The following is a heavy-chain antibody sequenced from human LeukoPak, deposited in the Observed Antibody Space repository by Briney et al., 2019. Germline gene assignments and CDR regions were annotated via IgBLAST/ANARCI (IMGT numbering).Heavy chain of an antibody. CDR2: IKQDGSEK. CDR3: LTSTRSHRFDY. J-gene: IGHJ4*02. Sequence: LAGGSLRLSCAASGFTFSSYWMCWVRQAPGKGLEWVAIIKQDGSEKYYVDSVEGRFIISRDNAKNSLYLQMNSLRAEDTAVYYCLTSTRSHRFDYWGQGTLVTVSS. CDR1: GFTFSSYW. D-gene: IGHD2-15*01. V-gene: IGHV3-7*01.